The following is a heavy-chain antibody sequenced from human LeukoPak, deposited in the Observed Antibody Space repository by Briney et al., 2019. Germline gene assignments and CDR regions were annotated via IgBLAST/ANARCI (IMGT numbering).Heavy chain of an antibody. CDR2: INHSGST. J-gene: IGHJ6*03. CDR3: ARGYSSSWTNYYYYYMDV. CDR1: GGSFSGYY. D-gene: IGHD6-13*01. Sequence: SETLSLTCAVYGGSFSGYYWRWIRQPPGKGLEWIGEINHSGSTNYNPSLKSRVTISVDTSKNQFSLKLSSVTAADTAVYYCARGYSSSWTNYYYYYMDVWGKGTTVTVSS. V-gene: IGHV4-34*01.